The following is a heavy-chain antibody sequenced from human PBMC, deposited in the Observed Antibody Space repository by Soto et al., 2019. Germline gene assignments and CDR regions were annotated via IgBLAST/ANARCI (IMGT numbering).Heavy chain of an antibody. CDR2: IGSDGST. V-gene: IGHV3-23*01. CDR3: AKDPYNHRFDS. J-gene: IGHJ4*02. CDR1: GFPFSRHA. Sequence: AGGSLRLSCAASGFPFSRHAMAWVRRAAGRGLEWVATIGSDGSTYHAESVKGRFSISRDNYGNTLHLQLNSLRVEDTGIYYCAKDPYNHRFDSWGQGTLVTVSS. D-gene: IGHD1-1*01.